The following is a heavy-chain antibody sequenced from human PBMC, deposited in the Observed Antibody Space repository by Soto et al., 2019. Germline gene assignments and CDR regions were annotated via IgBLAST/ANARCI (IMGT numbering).Heavy chain of an antibody. J-gene: IGHJ5*02. Sequence: QLQLQESGPGLVKPSETLSLTCTVSGGSISSSSYYWGWIRQPPGKGLEWIGSIYYSGSTYYNPSLKCRVTKSVATSKNQFSLKLSSGTAADTAVYYCARQRANCSGGSCSKNWFDPWGQGTLVTVSS. V-gene: IGHV4-39*01. CDR2: IYYSGST. D-gene: IGHD2-15*01. CDR3: ARQRANCSGGSCSKNWFDP. CDR1: GGSISSSSYY.